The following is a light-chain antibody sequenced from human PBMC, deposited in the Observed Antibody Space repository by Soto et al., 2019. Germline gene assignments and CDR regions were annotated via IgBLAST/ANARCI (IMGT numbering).Light chain of an antibody. CDR1: SSNLGSNY. CDR3: AAWDDSPSVP. Sequence: QSVLTQPPSASGTPGQRVTISCSGSSSNLGSNYVYWYQQLPGTAPKLLIYRNNQRPSGVPDRFSGSKSGTSASLAISGLRSEDEADYYCAAWDDSPSVPFGGGTKLTVL. CDR2: RNN. J-gene: IGLJ2*01. V-gene: IGLV1-47*01.